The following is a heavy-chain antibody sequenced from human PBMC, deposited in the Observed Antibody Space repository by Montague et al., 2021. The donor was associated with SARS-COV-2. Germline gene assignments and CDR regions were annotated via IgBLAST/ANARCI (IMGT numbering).Heavy chain of an antibody. V-gene: IGHV3-23*01. CDR3: AKGGGLLLSYFDY. CDR1: GFTFSRYA. D-gene: IGHD3-22*01. Sequence: SPRLSCAASGFTFSRYAMSWVRQAPGKGLEWVSTISGSSSSTYYADSVKGRFTISRDNSKNTLYMQMNSLRAEDTAVYYCAKGGGLLLSYFDYWGQGTLVTVSS. J-gene: IGHJ4*02. CDR2: ISGSSSST.